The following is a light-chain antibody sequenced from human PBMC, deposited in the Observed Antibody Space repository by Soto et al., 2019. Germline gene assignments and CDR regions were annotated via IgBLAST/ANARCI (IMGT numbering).Light chain of an antibody. V-gene: IGKV1-12*01. CDR1: QGISSW. CDR3: PQANSFPLT. Sequence: DIQMTQSPSSVSASVGDRVTITCRASQGISSWLAWYQQKPGKAPKLLIYAASSLQSGVPSRFSCSGSRTDFTFPIGRLQPEDSATHYCPQANSFPLTFGQGTKLEIK. CDR2: AAS. J-gene: IGKJ2*01.